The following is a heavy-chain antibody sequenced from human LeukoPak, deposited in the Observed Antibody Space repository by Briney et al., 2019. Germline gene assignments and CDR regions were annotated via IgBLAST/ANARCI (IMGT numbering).Heavy chain of an antibody. CDR1: GGSFSGYY. J-gene: IGHJ6*02. V-gene: IGHV4-34*01. CDR2: INHSGST. Sequence: SETLSLTCAVYGGSFSGYYWSWIRQPPGKGLEWIGEINHSGSTNYNPSLKSRVTISVDTSKNQFSLKLSSVTAADTAAYYCARGKGITIFGASYYYYGMDVWGQGTTVTVSS. D-gene: IGHD3-3*01. CDR3: ARGKGITIFGASYYYYGMDV.